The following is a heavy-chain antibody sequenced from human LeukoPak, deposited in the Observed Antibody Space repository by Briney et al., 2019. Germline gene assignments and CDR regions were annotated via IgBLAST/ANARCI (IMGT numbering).Heavy chain of an antibody. CDR2: MNPNSGNT. V-gene: IGHV1-8*03. CDR3: ARGLPQDYYDSSGYYSGGGFDI. Sequence: ASVKVSCKASGYTFTSYDINWLRQATGQRLEWMGWMNPNSGNTGYAQKFQGRVTITRNTSISTAYMEPSSLRSEDTAVYYCARGLPQDYYDSSGYYSGGGFDIWGQGTMVTVSS. J-gene: IGHJ3*02. CDR1: GYTFTSYD. D-gene: IGHD3-22*01.